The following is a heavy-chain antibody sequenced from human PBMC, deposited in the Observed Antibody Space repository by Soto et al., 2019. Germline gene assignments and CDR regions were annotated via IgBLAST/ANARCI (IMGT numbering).Heavy chain of an antibody. J-gene: IGHJ1*01. CDR1: GYTFTSYG. CDR3: AMDYGDRPEYFKH. V-gene: IGHV1-18*04. D-gene: IGHD4-17*01. Sequence: QVQLVQSGPDLKRPGASMKVSCKASGYTFTSYGISWVRQAPGQGLEWMAWISPLKGRTQYSEKAQGRVTLRTDTSSNTAYMEMTTLRVDDTAVYYCAMDYGDRPEYFKHCGQGTLVTVS. CDR2: ISPLKGRT.